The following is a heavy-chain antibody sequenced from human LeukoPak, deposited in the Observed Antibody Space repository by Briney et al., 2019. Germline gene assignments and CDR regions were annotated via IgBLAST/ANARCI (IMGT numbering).Heavy chain of an antibody. V-gene: IGHV3-7*03. CDR3: ARWPHCQDF. CDR2: INKDGREE. J-gene: IGHJ4*02. Sequence: GGSLRLSCAASGFTFSDFYMSWVRQAPGKGLEEVADINKDGREEKYVASVKGRFTISRDNAKNSLYLQMSSLSADDTAVYYCARWPHCQDFWGRGTRVTVSS. CDR1: GFTFSDFY.